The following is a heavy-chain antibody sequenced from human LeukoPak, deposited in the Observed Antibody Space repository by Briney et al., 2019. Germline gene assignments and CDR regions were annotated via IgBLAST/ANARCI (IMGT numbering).Heavy chain of an antibody. CDR3: ARNVDTAMVIPHNWFDP. Sequence: SETLSLTCTVSGGSISSGSYYWSWIRQPAGKGLEWIGRIYTSGSTNYNPSLKSRVTISVDTSKNQFSLKLSSVTAADTAVYYCARNVDTAMVIPHNWFDPWGQGTLVTVSS. V-gene: IGHV4-61*02. CDR2: IYTSGST. D-gene: IGHD5-18*01. J-gene: IGHJ5*02. CDR1: GGSISSGSYY.